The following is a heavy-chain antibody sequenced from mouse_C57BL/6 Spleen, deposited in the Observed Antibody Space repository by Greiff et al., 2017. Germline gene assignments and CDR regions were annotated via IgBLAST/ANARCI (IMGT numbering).Heavy chain of an antibody. CDR1: GYAFSSSW. J-gene: IGHJ3*01. V-gene: IGHV1-82*01. CDR2: IYPGDGDT. D-gene: IGHD1-1*01. Sequence: VQLKESGPELVKPGASVKISCKASGYAFSSSWMNWVKQRPGKGLEWIGRIYPGDGDTNYNGKFKGKATLTADKSSSTAYMQLSSLTSEDSAVYVCARSGGSSPEAWFAYWGQGTLVTVSA. CDR3: ARSGGSSPEAWFAY.